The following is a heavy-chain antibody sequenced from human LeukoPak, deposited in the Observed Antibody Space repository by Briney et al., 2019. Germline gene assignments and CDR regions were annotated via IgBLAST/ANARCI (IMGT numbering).Heavy chain of an antibody. CDR2: IRSTAYGGTS. Sequence: GGSPRLSCVASGFIFRDYAMSWVRQAPGKGLEWVGFIRSTAYGGTSEYAASVKGRFTISRDDSNSITYLQMNSLKSEDTAVYYCTRRQFKSFNIWGQGAMVTVSS. CDR3: TRRQFKSFNI. J-gene: IGHJ3*02. CDR1: GFIFRDYA. V-gene: IGHV3-49*04.